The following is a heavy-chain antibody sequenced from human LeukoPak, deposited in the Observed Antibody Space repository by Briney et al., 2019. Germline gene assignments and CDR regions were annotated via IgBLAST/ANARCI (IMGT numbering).Heavy chain of an antibody. CDR2: ISGSGGNT. CDR3: AKNRGYYGSGSYYFDY. CDR1: GFTFSSYA. Sequence: GGSLRLSCAASGFTFSSYAMSWVRQAPGKGLEWVSGISGSGGNTYYADSVKGRFTISRDNSKNTLYLQMNSLRAEDTVVYYCAKNRGYYGSGSYYFDYWGQGTLVTVSS. D-gene: IGHD3-10*01. V-gene: IGHV3-23*01. J-gene: IGHJ4*02.